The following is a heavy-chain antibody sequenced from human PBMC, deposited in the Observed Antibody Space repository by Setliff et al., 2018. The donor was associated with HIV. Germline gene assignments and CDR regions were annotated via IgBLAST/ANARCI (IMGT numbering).Heavy chain of an antibody. CDR2: ISSSGFPI. D-gene: IGHD1-26*01. J-gene: IGHJ6*02. Sequence: GGSLRLSCEASGFTFSTYGMNWVRHAPGKGLEWVAQISSSGFPIYYADSVRGRFTASRDNGKNSLFLQMNSLRAEDTAVYYCARDTAELLGLYYYYGMDVWGQGTTVTVSS. CDR3: ARDTAELLGLYYYYGMDV. CDR1: GFTFSTYG. V-gene: IGHV3-48*01.